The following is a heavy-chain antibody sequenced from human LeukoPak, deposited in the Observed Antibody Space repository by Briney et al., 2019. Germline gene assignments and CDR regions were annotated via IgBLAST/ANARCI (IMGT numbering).Heavy chain of an antibody. D-gene: IGHD4-17*01. CDR2: MNPNSGNT. V-gene: IGHV1-8*01. J-gene: IGHJ4*02. Sequence: GASVKVSCKASGYTFTSYDINWVRQATGQGLEWMGWMNPNSGNTGYAQKFRGRVTMTRNTSISTAYMELSSLRSEDTAVYYCARGPFSVYGDYDYWGQGTLVTVSP. CDR1: GYTFTSYD. CDR3: ARGPFSVYGDYDY.